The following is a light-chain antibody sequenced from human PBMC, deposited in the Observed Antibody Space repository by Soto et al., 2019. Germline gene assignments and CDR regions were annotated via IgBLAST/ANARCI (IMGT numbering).Light chain of an antibody. CDR3: QQYSTYIRT. CDR2: DAS. V-gene: IGKV1-5*01. CDR1: QSIGNY. J-gene: IGKJ2*01. Sequence: DIQMTQSPSTLSASVGDRVTITCRASQSIGNYLAWFQQKPGKAPKLLIYDASSLRSGVPPRFSGSGSGTEFTLNARKLRASGFVVYYCQQYSTYIRTFGQGPKLDIK.